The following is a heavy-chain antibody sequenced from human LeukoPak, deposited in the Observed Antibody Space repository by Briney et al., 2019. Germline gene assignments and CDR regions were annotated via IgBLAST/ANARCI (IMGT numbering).Heavy chain of an antibody. CDR3: ARVRQFYGDYEMGYFDY. CDR2: IYYSGST. CDR1: GGSISSSSYY. D-gene: IGHD4-17*01. Sequence: SETLSLTCTVSGGSISSSSYYWSWIRQPPGKGLEWIGYIYYSGSTNYNPSLKSRVTISVDTSKNQFSLKLSSVTAADTAVYYCARVRQFYGDYEMGYFDYWGQGTLVTVSS. J-gene: IGHJ4*02. V-gene: IGHV4-61*01.